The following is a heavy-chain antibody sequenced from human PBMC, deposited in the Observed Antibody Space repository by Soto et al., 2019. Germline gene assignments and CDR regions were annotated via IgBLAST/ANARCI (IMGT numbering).Heavy chain of an antibody. CDR3: ARDSSGRHDY. V-gene: IGHV4-61*01. CDR2: IYQSGTT. J-gene: IGHJ4*02. D-gene: IGHD3-22*01. Sequence: SETLSLTCSVSGGSVRSGRYYWTWIRQPPGKGLEWIGYIYQSGTTNYNASLKSRVTISIDTSKNQFFLKLNSVTAADTAVYYCARDSSGRHDYWGQGTLVTVS. CDR1: GGSVRSGRYY.